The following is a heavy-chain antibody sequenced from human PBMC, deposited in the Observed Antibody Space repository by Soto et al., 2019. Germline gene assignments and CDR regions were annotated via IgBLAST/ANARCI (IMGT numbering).Heavy chain of an antibody. J-gene: IGHJ4*02. CDR2: IYYSGST. Sequence: SETLSLTCTVSGGSISSGGYYWSWIRQHPGKGLEWIGYIYYSGSTYYNPSLKSRVTISVDTSKNQFSLKLSSVTAADTAVYYCARVGYDFWSGYYIYWGQGTLVTVSS. D-gene: IGHD3-3*01. CDR1: GGSISSGGYY. V-gene: IGHV4-31*03. CDR3: ARVGYDFWSGYYIY.